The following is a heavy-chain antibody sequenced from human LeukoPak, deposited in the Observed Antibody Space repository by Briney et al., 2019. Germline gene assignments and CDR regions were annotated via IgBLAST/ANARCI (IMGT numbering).Heavy chain of an antibody. J-gene: IGHJ4*02. CDR1: GYTFTSYD. CDR2: MNPNSGNT. V-gene: IGHV1-8*01. Sequence: ASVKVSCKASGYTFTSYDINWVRQATGQGLEWMGWMNPNSGNTGYAQKFQGRVTMTRNTSISTAYMELSSLRSEDTAVYYCESNLLPSSSNDYWGQGTLVTVSS. CDR3: ESNLLPSSSNDY. D-gene: IGHD6-6*01.